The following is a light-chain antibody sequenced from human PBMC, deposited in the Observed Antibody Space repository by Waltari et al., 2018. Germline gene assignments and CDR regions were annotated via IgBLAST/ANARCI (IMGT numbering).Light chain of an antibody. J-gene: IGLJ1*01. CDR3: SSYTSSSTYV. CDR2: DVS. Sequence: QSALTPPSSVSGSPGPSLPISCPGTSRDGGGYNYVSWYQQHPGKAPKLMIYDVSNRPSGVSNRFSGSKSGNTASLTISGLQAEDEADYYCSSYTSSSTYVFGTGTKVTVL. V-gene: IGLV2-14*03. CDR1: SRDGGGYNY.